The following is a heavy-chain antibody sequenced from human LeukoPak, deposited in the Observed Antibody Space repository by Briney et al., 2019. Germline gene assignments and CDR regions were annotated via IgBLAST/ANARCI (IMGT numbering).Heavy chain of an antibody. D-gene: IGHD3-22*01. CDR1: GFTFSGYA. V-gene: IGHV3-23*01. J-gene: IGHJ4*02. CDR3: AKSRDSKALFDY. CDR2: MSVGTDSS. Sequence: GGSLRLSCAASGFTFSGYAMSWVRQSPGKGLEWVSMSVGTDSSYYADSVKGRLTISRDTSKNTLYLEMNSLRAEDTAVYYCAKSRDSKALFDYWGQGTLVTVSS.